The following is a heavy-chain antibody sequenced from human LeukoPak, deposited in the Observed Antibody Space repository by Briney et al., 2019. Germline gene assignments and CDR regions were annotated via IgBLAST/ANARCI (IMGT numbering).Heavy chain of an antibody. D-gene: IGHD3-16*01. Sequence: ETSETLSLTCTVSGGSISGYYWSWIRQPAGEGLEWIGRIYSSGSTNYNPSLKSRVSMSVDTSNNQFSLNLSSVTAADTAVYCCARKRKGAYDFDCWGQGTLVTVSS. CDR2: IYSSGST. CDR3: ARKRKGAYDFDC. V-gene: IGHV4-4*07. J-gene: IGHJ4*02. CDR1: GGSISGYY.